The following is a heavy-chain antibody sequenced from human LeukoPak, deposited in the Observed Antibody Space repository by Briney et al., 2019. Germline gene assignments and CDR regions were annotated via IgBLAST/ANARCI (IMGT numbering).Heavy chain of an antibody. D-gene: IGHD1-26*01. CDR3: ARGPKWSGSYYYFDY. J-gene: IGHJ4*02. CDR2: MNPNSGNT. Sequence: GASVNVSCKTSGYTYPSYDINGVRQATGQEVEGVGWMNPNSGNTGYAQKFQGRVTITRNTSITTAYMELSSLRSDDTAVYYCARGPKWSGSYYYFDYWGQGTLVTVSS. V-gene: IGHV1-8*01. CDR1: GYTYPSYD.